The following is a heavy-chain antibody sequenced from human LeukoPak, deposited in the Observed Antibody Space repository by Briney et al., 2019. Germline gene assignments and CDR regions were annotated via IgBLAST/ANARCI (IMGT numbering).Heavy chain of an antibody. CDR1: GFTFSSYA. CDR2: ISGSGGST. CDR3: AKDMDVSIYGYNFDY. J-gene: IGHJ4*02. Sequence: GGSLRLSCAASGFTFSSYAMSWVRQAPGKGLEWVSVISGSGGSTVHADSVKGRFTISRDNSKNTLYLQMNSLRAEDTAVYYCAKDMDVSIYGYNFDYWGQGTLATVSS. D-gene: IGHD5-24*01. V-gene: IGHV3-23*01.